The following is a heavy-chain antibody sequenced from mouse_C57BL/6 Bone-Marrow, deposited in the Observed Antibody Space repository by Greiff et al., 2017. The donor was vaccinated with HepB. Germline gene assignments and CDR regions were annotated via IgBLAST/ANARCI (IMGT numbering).Heavy chain of an antibody. D-gene: IGHD2-5*01. J-gene: IGHJ2*01. CDR2: IWSGGSP. V-gene: IGHV2-2*01. CDR3: ARMAYDSNSNYFDN. CDR1: GFSLTNYG. Sequence: QVQLQQSGPGLVQPSQSLSITCTVSGFSLTNYGVHWVRQSPGKGLEWLGAIWSGGSPDYNAAFISRLSISKDNSESQVFFKMNSLQADDTAIYYCARMAYDSNSNYFDNWGQGTTLTVSS.